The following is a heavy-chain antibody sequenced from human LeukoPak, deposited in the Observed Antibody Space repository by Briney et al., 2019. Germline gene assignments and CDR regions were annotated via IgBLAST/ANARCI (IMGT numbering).Heavy chain of an antibody. Sequence: SETLSFTCTVSGGSISSSSYYWGWIRQPPGKGLEWIGSIYYSGSTYYNPSLKSRVTISVDTSKNQFSLKLSSVTAADTAVYYCARRAGTMAGQSGYYYYYMDVWGKGTTVTISS. CDR2: IYYSGST. D-gene: IGHD4/OR15-4a*01. CDR3: ARRAGTMAGQSGYYYYYMDV. CDR1: GGSISSSSYY. J-gene: IGHJ6*03. V-gene: IGHV4-39*07.